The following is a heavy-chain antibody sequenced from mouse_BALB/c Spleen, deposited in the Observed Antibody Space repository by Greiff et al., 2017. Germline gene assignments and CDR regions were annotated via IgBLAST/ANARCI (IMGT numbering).Heavy chain of an antibody. V-gene: IGHV2-9*02. CDR3: AREGLLRAWFAY. D-gene: IGHD1-1*01. Sequence: VKLVESGPGLVAPSQSLSITCTVSGFSLTSYGVHWVRQPPGKGLEWLGVIWAGGSTNYNSALMSRLSISKDNSKSQVFLKMNSLQTDDTAMYYCAREGLLRAWFAYWGQGTLVTVSA. CDR1: GFSLTSYG. J-gene: IGHJ3*01. CDR2: IWAGGST.